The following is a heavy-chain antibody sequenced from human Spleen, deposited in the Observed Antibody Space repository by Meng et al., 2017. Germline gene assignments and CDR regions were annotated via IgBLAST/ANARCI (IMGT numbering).Heavy chain of an antibody. J-gene: IGHJ4*02. Sequence: GESLKISCAASGFTFSSYAMHWVRQAPGKGLEWVAVISYDGSNKYYADSVKGRFTISRDNSKNTLYLQMKSLRAEDTAVYYCASAQGPLYSSGWLPFDYWGQGTLVTVSS. V-gene: IGHV3-30*04. CDR2: ISYDGSNK. CDR1: GFTFSSYA. CDR3: ASAQGPLYSSGWLPFDY. D-gene: IGHD6-19*01.